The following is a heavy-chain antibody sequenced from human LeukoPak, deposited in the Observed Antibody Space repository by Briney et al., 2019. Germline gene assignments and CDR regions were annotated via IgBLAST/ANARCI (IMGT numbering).Heavy chain of an antibody. CDR3: ARDSSSSTNWFDP. Sequence: SETLSLTCTVSGHSISSDYYWGWLRQPPGKGLEWIGGIYHTGITYYNPSLKSRVTISVDRSKNQFSLKLSSVTAADTAVYYCARDSSSSTNWFDPWGQGTQVTVSS. CDR2: IYHTGIT. D-gene: IGHD6-13*01. J-gene: IGHJ5*02. V-gene: IGHV4-38-2*02. CDR1: GHSISSDYY.